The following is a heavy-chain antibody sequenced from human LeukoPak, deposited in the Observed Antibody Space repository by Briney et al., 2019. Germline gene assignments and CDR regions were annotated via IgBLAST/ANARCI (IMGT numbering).Heavy chain of an antibody. J-gene: IGHJ4*02. CDR1: GGSISGRGYY. Sequence: PSETLSLTCTVSGGSISGRGYYWGWIRQPPGKGLEWIGSISYSGSTYLNPSLQSRLTISVDTSRNQFSLKLNSVTAADTAVYYCARSGDWNDGVPFDYWGQGTLVTVSS. CDR3: ARSGDWNDGVPFDY. D-gene: IGHD1-1*01. CDR2: ISYSGST. V-gene: IGHV4-39*01.